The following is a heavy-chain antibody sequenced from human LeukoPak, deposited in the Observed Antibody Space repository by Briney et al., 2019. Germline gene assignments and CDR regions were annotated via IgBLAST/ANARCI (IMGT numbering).Heavy chain of an antibody. CDR1: GYTFTGYY. CDR3: ARAGAVAGTSDFDY. V-gene: IGHV1-2*04. J-gene: IGHJ4*02. Sequence: VASVKVSCKASGYTFTGYYMHWVRQAPGQGLEWMGWINPNSGGTNYAQKFQGWVTMTRDTSISTAYMELSRLRSDDTAVYYCARAGAVAGTSDFDYWGQGTLVTVSS. CDR2: INPNSGGT. D-gene: IGHD6-19*01.